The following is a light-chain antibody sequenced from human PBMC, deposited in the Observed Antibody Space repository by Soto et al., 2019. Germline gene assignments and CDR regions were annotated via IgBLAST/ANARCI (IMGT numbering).Light chain of an antibody. V-gene: IGKV1-5*01. CDR1: QRISTW. J-gene: IGKJ1*01. Sequence: DIQMTQSPSTLSASVGDGVTITCRASQRISTWLAWYQQKPGKAPKLLISDASSLETGVPSRFIGSGSGTEFTLTVNSLQPDDFATYYCQQYKSYWTFGQGTKVDIK. CDR2: DAS. CDR3: QQYKSYWT.